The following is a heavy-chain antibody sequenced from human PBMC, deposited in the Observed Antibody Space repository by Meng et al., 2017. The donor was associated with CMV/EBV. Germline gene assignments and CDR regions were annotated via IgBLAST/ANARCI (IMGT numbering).Heavy chain of an antibody. Sequence: QVQLVQPGAKVKSPGASVKVSCQTSGYRFSDHYIHWVRQAPGQGLEWMGWIYPNSGGTHYAQKFQDRVTMTRDTSISTVYMELSRLTSDDTAVYYCVRDHNWGPDYWGQGTLVTVSS. V-gene: IGHV1-2*02. D-gene: IGHD1-1*01. J-gene: IGHJ4*02. CDR1: GYRFSDHY. CDR3: VRDHNWGPDY. CDR2: IYPNSGGT.